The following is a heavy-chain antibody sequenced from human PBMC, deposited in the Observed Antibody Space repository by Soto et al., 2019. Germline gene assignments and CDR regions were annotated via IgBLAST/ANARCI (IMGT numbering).Heavy chain of an antibody. J-gene: IGHJ4*02. CDR2: IYYSGST. Sequence: QVQLQESGPGLVKPSETLSLTCTVSGGSISSYYWSWIRQPPGKGLEWIGYIYYSGSTNYNPSLKCRVTRAVDTSKNQFSLKLSSVTAADAAVYYCARSAMGRWGPGTLVTVSS. CDR3: ARSAMGR. CDR1: GGSISSYY. D-gene: IGHD3-10*01. V-gene: IGHV4-59*01.